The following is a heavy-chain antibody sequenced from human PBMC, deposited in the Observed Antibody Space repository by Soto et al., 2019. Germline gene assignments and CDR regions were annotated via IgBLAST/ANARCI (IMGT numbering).Heavy chain of an antibody. D-gene: IGHD3-16*01. V-gene: IGHV4-34*01. Sequence: SETLSLTCAVYGGFLSESYWTWIRQPPGKGLEWIGEINHVGGTNYNPSLKSRVTTSVDTSQNQFSLRLISVTAADTAMYFCVRIRYQLPSSVLWLDPWGQGTPVTVSS. CDR2: INHVGGT. J-gene: IGHJ5*02. CDR1: GGFLSESY. CDR3: VRIRYQLPSSVLWLDP.